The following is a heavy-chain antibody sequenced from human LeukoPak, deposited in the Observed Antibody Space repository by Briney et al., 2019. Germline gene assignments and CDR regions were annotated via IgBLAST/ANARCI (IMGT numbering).Heavy chain of an antibody. CDR3: ARRRGYGMDV. CDR2: IYYSGST. Sequence: SETLSLTCTVSGGSISSYYWSWIRQPPGKGLEWIGYIYYSGSTNYNPSLKSRVTISVDTSKNQFSLKLSSVTAADTAVYYCARRRGYGMDVWGQGTTVTVSS. D-gene: IGHD3-10*01. V-gene: IGHV4-59*08. CDR1: GGSISSYY. J-gene: IGHJ6*02.